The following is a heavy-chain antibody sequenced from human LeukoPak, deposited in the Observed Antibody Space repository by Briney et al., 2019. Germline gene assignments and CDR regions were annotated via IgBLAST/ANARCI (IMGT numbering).Heavy chain of an antibody. V-gene: IGHV3-23*01. CDR2: ISGSGGST. CDR1: GFTFSSYA. CDR3: AKDIVVVPAATPDY. D-gene: IGHD2-2*01. J-gene: IGHJ4*02. Sequence: GGSLRLSCAASGFTFSSYAMSWVRQPPGRGLEWVSAISGSGGSTYYADSVKGRFTISRDNSKNTLYLQMNSLRAEDTAVYYCAKDIVVVPAATPDYWGQGTLVTVSS.